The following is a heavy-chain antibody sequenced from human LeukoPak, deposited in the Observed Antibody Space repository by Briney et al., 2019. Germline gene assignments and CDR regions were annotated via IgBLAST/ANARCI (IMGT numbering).Heavy chain of an antibody. CDR1: GFTVSSNY. J-gene: IGHJ4*02. CDR3: ARVIIVGATWGEFDY. Sequence: PGGSLRLSCAASGFTVSSNYMSWVRQAPGKGLEWVSVIYSGGSTYYADSVKGRFTISRDNSKNTLYLQMNSLRAEDTAVYYCARVIIVGATWGEFDYWGQGTLVTVSS. V-gene: IGHV3-53*01. D-gene: IGHD1-26*01. CDR2: IYSGGST.